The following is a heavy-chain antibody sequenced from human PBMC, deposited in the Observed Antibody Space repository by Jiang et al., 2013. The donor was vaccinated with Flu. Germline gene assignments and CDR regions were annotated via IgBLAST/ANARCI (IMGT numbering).Heavy chain of an antibody. J-gene: IGHJ6*02. D-gene: IGHD3-10*01. CDR1: GFTFSSYA. V-gene: IGHV3-30-3*01. CDR3: ARVRYGSGYYGMDV. CDR2: ISYDGSNK. Sequence: VQLVESGGGVVQPGRSLRLSCAASGFTFSSYAMHWVRQAPGKGLEWVAVISYDGSNKYYADSVKGRFTISRDNSKNTLYLQMNSLRAEDTAVYYCARVRYGSGYYGMDVWGQGTTGHRL.